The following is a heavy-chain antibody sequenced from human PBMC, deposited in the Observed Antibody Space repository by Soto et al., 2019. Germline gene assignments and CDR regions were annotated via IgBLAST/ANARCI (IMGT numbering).Heavy chain of an antibody. J-gene: IGHJ4*02. D-gene: IGHD1-26*01. V-gene: IGHV4-39*01. CDR1: GGSISSSSYY. CDR2: IYYSGST. CDR3: ARIDVVGATTPPEFDY. Sequence: SETLSLTCTVSGGSISSSSYYWGWIRQPPGKGLEWIGSIYYSGSTYYNPSLKSRVTISVDTSKNQFSLKLSSVTAADTAVYYCARIDVVGATTPPEFDYWGQRTLVTVSS.